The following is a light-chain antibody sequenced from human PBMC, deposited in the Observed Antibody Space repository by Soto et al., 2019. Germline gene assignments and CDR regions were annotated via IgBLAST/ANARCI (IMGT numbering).Light chain of an antibody. CDR1: QSVSSN. Sequence: EIVMTQSQATLSVSPGERATLSCRASQSVSSNLAWYQQKPGQAPRLLIYGASTRATGIPARFSGSGSGTEFTLTISSLQSEDFAVYYCQQYNNLRGTFGQWTKVEIK. J-gene: IGKJ1*01. V-gene: IGKV3-15*01. CDR3: QQYNNLRGT. CDR2: GAS.